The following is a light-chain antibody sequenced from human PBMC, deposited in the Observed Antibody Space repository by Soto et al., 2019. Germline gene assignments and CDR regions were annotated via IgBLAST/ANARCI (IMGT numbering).Light chain of an antibody. Sequence: DIVLTQSPATLSLTPGQGASLSCRASKSVGGDLVWYQQHPGQAPRLLIYDASNRATGIPPRFSGSGSGTDFTLTISRLEPEDFAVYYCQQYGTSPFTFGQGTRLEIK. J-gene: IGKJ5*01. CDR3: QQYGTSPFT. CDR1: KSVGGD. V-gene: IGKV3-11*01. CDR2: DAS.